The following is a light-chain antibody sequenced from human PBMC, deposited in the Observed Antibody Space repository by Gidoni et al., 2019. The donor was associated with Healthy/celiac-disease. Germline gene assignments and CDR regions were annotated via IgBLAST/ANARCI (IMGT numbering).Light chain of an antibody. CDR1: QSISSW. V-gene: IGKV1-5*03. J-gene: IGKJ1*01. Sequence: MTQSPSTLSASVGDRVTITCRASQSISSWLAWYQQKPGKAPKLLIYKASSLESGVPSRFSGSGSGTEFTLTISSLQPDDFATYYCQQYNSYPWTFXXXTKVEIK. CDR3: QQYNSYPWT. CDR2: KAS.